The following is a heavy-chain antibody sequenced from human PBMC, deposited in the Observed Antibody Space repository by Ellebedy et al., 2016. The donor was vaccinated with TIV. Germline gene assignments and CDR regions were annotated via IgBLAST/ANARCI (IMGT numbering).Heavy chain of an antibody. CDR2: ISYDGSNK. CDR1: GFTFSTYV. D-gene: IGHD5/OR15-5a*01. Sequence: GESLKISCAASGFTFSTYVMHWVRQAPGKGLEWVAVISYDGSNKYYADSVKGRFTISRDNSQNTLYLLMNSLRGDDTAIYYCARALNHVDTVSTAPLDCWGQGTLVTVSS. J-gene: IGHJ4*02. V-gene: IGHV3-30-3*01. CDR3: ARALNHVDTVSTAPLDC.